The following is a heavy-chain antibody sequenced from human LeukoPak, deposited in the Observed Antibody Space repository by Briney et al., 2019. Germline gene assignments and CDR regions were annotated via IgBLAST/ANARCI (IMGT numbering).Heavy chain of an antibody. Sequence: GGSLRLSCAASGFTFSSYGMHWVRQAPGKGLEWVSFLRYDGSDKYYADSVEGRFTTSRDNSKNTLYLQMNSLRAEDTAVYYCARGTISGWNFDYWGQGTLVTVSS. CDR2: LRYDGSDK. J-gene: IGHJ4*02. V-gene: IGHV3-30*02. D-gene: IGHD3-22*01. CDR3: ARGTISGWNFDY. CDR1: GFTFSSYG.